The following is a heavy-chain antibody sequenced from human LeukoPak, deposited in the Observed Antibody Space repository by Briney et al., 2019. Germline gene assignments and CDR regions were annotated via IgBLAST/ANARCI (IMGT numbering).Heavy chain of an antibody. CDR2: INHSGST. CDR3: ARSGRWSGYPNWLDP. V-gene: IGHV4-34*01. Sequence: SETLSLTCAVYGGSFSGYYWSWIRQPPGKGLEWIGEINHSGSTNYNPSLKSRVTISVDTSKNQFSLKLSSVTAADTAVYYCARSGRWSGYPNWLDPWGQGTLVTVSS. CDR1: GGSFSGYY. J-gene: IGHJ5*02. D-gene: IGHD3-3*01.